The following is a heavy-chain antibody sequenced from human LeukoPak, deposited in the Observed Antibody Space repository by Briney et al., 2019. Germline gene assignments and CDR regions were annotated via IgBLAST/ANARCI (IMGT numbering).Heavy chain of an antibody. CDR2: IYHSGST. CDR1: GGSISSYY. Sequence: PSETLSLTCTVSGGSISSYYWGWIRQPPGKGLEWIGSIYHSGSTYYNPSLKSRVTISVDTSKNQFSLKLSSVTAADTAVYYCARHFSRGNWFDPWGQGTLVTVSS. D-gene: IGHD3-3*02. V-gene: IGHV4-38-2*02. J-gene: IGHJ5*02. CDR3: ARHFSRGNWFDP.